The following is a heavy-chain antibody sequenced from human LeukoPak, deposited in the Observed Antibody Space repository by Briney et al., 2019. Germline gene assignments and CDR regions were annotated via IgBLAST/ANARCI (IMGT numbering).Heavy chain of an antibody. D-gene: IGHD3-3*02. J-gene: IGHJ4*02. CDR1: GGSISSYY. V-gene: IGHV4-59*12. Sequence: SETLSLTCTVSGGSISSYYWSWIRQPPGKGLEWIGEIYHSGSTNYNPSLKSRVTISVDKSKNQFSLKLSSVTAADTAVYYCARQRADRIFGVVMGFGLDYWGRGTLVTVSS. CDR3: ARQRADRIFGVVMGFGLDY. CDR2: IYHSGST.